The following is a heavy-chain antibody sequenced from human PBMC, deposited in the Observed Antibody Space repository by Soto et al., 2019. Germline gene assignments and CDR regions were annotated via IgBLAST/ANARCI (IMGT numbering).Heavy chain of an antibody. J-gene: IGHJ4*02. CDR3: TTDPHSTGTKY. D-gene: IGHD1-1*01. CDR2: IKSKPDGGTT. V-gene: IGHV3-15*01. Sequence: LRLSCAASGFSFSDAWMTWVRQSPGAGLEWVGHIKSKPDGGTTDYAAPVKGRFTISRDASKTTLYLRMNSLKTEDTAIYYCTTDPHSTGTKYWGQGTLVTVS. CDR1: GFSFSDAW.